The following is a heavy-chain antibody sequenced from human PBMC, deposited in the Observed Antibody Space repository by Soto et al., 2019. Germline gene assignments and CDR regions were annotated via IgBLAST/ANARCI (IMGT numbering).Heavy chain of an antibody. CDR2: IYPSDSDT. V-gene: IGHV5-51*01. Sequence: GESLKISCQVSGYTFTIYWIGWVRQMPGKGLEWMGIIYPSDSDTRYSPSFQGQVTISADQSINTAYLQWYSLKASDTAIYYCARPANTVADHFDLGCQGTPVTTSS. D-gene: IGHD4-17*01. CDR3: ARPANTVADHFDL. CDR1: GYTFTIYW. J-gene: IGHJ4*02.